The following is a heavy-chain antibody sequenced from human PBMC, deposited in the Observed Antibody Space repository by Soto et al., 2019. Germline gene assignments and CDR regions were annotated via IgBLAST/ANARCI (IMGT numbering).Heavy chain of an antibody. CDR3: ARHWDYYYYMDV. D-gene: IGHD3-16*01. CDR2: IYYSGST. CDR1: GGSISSSSYY. Sequence: QLQLQESGPGLLKPSETLSLTCTVSGGSISSSSYYWGWIRQPPGKGLEWIGSIYYSGSTYYNPSLKSRVTISVDTSKNQFSLKLSSVTAADTAVYYCARHWDYYYYMDVWGKGTTVTVSS. V-gene: IGHV4-39*01. J-gene: IGHJ6*03.